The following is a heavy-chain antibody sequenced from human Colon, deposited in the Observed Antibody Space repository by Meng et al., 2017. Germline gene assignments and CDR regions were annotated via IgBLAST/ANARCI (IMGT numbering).Heavy chain of an antibody. J-gene: IGHJ2*01. CDR2: IYYSGST. Sequence: SETLSLTCTVSGGSISSYYWSWIWQPPGKGLEWIGYIYYSGSTNYNPSLKSRVTISVDTSKNQFSLKLSSVTAADTAVYYCARGLFGGKPSYWYFDLWGRGTLVTVSS. CDR1: GGSISSYY. D-gene: IGHD2-15*01. V-gene: IGHV4-59*01. CDR3: ARGLFGGKPSYWYFDL.